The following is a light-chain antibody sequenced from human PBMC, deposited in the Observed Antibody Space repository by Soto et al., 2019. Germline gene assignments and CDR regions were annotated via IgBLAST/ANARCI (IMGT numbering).Light chain of an antibody. J-gene: IGLJ3*02. CDR3: GSSTSSSTLEMV. CDR1: SSYVGVYYY. V-gene: IGLV2-14*03. Sequence: QSALTQPASVSGSRGQSITISCTGTSSYVGVYYYVSWFQQHPGKAPKLMIYDVTARPSGVSNRFSGSMSGNTASLTISGLQAEDEADYYCGSSTSSSTLEMVFGGGTKLTVL. CDR2: DVT.